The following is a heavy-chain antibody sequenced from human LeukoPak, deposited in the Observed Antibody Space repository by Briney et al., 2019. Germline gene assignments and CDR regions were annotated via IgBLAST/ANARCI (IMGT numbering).Heavy chain of an antibody. D-gene: IGHD3-22*01. CDR2: IIPIFGTA. J-gene: IGHJ6*04. CDR1: GGTFSSYA. Sequence: SVKVSCKASGGTFSSYAISWVRQAPGQGLEWMGGIIPIFGTANYAQKFQGRVTITADKSTSTAYMELSSLRSEDTAVYYCARAFGWLLQDCYYYGMDVWGKGTTVTVSS. V-gene: IGHV1-69*06. CDR3: ARAFGWLLQDCYYYGMDV.